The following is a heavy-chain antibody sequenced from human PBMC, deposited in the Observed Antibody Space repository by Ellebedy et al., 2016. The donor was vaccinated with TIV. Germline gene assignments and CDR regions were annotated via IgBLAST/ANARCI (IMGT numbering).Heavy chain of an antibody. Sequence: GESLKISCAASGFTFSSFWMTWARQVPGKGLEWVATMDQDGSKNNYVGSVKGRFSISRDNAQNSLYLQMNSLRAEDTAMYYCARDDGSEGALGYWGQGTLVTVSS. CDR1: GFTFSSFW. CDR3: ARDDGSEGALGY. CDR2: MDQDGSKN. D-gene: IGHD3-10*01. V-gene: IGHV3-7*03. J-gene: IGHJ4*02.